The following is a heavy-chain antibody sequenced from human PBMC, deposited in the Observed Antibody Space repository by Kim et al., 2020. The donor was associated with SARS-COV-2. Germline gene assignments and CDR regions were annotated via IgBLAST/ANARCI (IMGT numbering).Heavy chain of an antibody. D-gene: IGHD1-1*01. Sequence: GGSLRLSCAASGFTFSSYWMHWVRQAPGKGLVWVSSVNNDGSDTRYADSVKGRFTISRDNAKNTVYLQMSSLRAEDTAVYYCTRPYNDNVCWGQGTLVTVSS. CDR2: VNNDGSDT. V-gene: IGHV3-74*01. CDR1: GFTFSSYW. J-gene: IGHJ4*02. CDR3: TRPYNDNVC.